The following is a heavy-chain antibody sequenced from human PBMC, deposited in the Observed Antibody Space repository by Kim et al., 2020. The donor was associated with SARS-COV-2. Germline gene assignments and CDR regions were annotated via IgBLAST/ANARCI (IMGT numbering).Heavy chain of an antibody. Sequence: TSDGQKFQGRVTMTRDTSTSTVYMELGSLRSEDTAVYYCARPRGPGVLGYWGQGTLVTVSS. J-gene: IGHJ4*02. D-gene: IGHD2-8*02. CDR3: ARPRGPGVLGY. CDR2: T. V-gene: IGHV1-46*01.